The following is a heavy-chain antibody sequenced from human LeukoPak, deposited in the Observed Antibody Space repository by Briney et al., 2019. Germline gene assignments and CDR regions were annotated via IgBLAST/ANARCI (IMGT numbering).Heavy chain of an antibody. D-gene: IGHD6-13*01. CDR3: ARDQGAAGLDY. CDR2: ISYDGSNK. J-gene: IGHJ4*02. CDR1: GFTFSSYA. V-gene: IGHV3-30*14. Sequence: GGSLRLSSAASGFTFSSYAMHWLRQAPGKGLEWVAVISYDGSNKYYADSVKGRFTISRDNSKNTLYLQMNSLRAEDTAVYYCARDQGAAGLDYWGQGTLVTVSS.